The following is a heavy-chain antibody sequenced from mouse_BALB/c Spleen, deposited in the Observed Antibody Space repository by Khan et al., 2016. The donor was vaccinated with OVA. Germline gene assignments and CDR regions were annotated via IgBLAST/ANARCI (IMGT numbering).Heavy chain of an antibody. CDR1: GFSLTSYG. CDR2: IWAGGST. V-gene: IGHV2-9*02. Sequence: QVQLQQPGPGLVAPSQSLSITCTVSGFSLTSYGVHWVRQPPGKGLEWMGVIWAGGSTHYNSALMSRLSISTDNSKSNAFLQMNSMQTADTAMYYCARIEDIWGKGTTLTVSS. CDR3: ARIEDI. J-gene: IGHJ2*01.